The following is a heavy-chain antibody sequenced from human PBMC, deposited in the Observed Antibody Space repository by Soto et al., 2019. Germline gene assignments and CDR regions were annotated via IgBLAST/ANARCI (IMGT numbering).Heavy chain of an antibody. CDR2: ISPCHGYT. Sequence: QVELVQSGPEVKKPGASVKVSCKASGYSFTNYAIGWVRQAPGQGLEWVGWISPCHGYTNYAQNFQGRITVTTDSSTSTAYMDLGRLRSDDTAVYYCARSDHVDRYFDYWGQGTRITVSS. CDR3: ARSDHVDRYFDY. J-gene: IGHJ4*02. D-gene: IGHD3-16*01. V-gene: IGHV1-18*01. CDR1: GYSFTNYA.